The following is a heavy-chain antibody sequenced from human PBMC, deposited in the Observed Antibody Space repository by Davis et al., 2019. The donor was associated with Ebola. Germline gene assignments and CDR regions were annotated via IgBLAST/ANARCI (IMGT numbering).Heavy chain of an antibody. CDR2: VSYDGISQ. D-gene: IGHD2-2*01. CDR1: GITFSNYG. V-gene: IGHV3-30*03. CDR3: ARRSVNIVVEPDTMPSYYYGMGV. Sequence: GESLKISCAASGITFSNYGMHWVRQAPGKGLEWVAVVSYDGISQRYADSVKGRFSISRDNSKNTLSLQLNSLKPDDTAVYYCARRSVNIVVEPDTMPSYYYGMGVWGKGTTVTVSS. J-gene: IGHJ6*04.